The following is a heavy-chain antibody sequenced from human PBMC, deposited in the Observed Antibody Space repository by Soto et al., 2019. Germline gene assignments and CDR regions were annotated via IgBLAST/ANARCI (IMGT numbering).Heavy chain of an antibody. Sequence: RLVESGGGLVQPGGSLRLSCAASGFTFSSYWLHWVRQAPGEGLVWVSRINPDGGRTNYADSVKGRFTISRDNAKNTLYLQMDSLRAEDTAVYYCARVNLGSYDWVDPWGQGTLVTVSS. V-gene: IGHV3-74*01. CDR2: INPDGGRT. CDR1: GFTFSSYW. D-gene: IGHD3-16*01. CDR3: ARVNLGSYDWVDP. J-gene: IGHJ5*02.